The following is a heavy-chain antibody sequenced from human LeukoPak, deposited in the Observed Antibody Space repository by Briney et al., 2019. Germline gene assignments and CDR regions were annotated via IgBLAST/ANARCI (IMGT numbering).Heavy chain of an antibody. D-gene: IGHD3-3*01. CDR3: ARVNYDFWSGYSEIDY. J-gene: IGHJ4*02. V-gene: IGHV3-7*01. Sequence: GGSLRLSCAASGFTFSGYWMSWVRQAPGKGLEWVANIKQDGSEKYYVDSVKGRFTISRDNAKNSLYLQMNSLRAEDTAVYYCARVNYDFWSGYSEIDYWGQGTLVTVSS. CDR2: IKQDGSEK. CDR1: GFTFSGYW.